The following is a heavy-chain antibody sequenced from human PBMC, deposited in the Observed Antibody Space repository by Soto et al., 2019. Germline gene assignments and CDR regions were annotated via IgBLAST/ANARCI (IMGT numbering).Heavy chain of an antibody. D-gene: IGHD3-22*01. CDR2: ISDSSSTI. J-gene: IGHJ4*02. Sequence: GGPLRLSCAASGFTFNTYNMNWVRQAPGKGLEWVSYISDSSSTIHYADSVKGRFTISRDNAKNSLYLQMNSLRAEDTAVYYCARDDYPYYDDSSGYHFDYWGQRALVTVSS. V-gene: IGHV3-48*01. CDR1: GFTFNTYN. CDR3: ARDDYPYYDDSSGYHFDY.